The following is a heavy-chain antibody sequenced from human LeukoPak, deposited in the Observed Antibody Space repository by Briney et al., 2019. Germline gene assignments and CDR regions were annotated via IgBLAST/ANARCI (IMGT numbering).Heavy chain of an antibody. CDR1: GFTFSSYG. V-gene: IGHV3-33*06. J-gene: IGHJ4*02. CDR2: IWYDGSNK. Sequence: GGSLRLSCAASGFTFSSYGMHWVRQAPGKGLEWVAVIWYDGSNKYYADSVKGRFTISRDNSKNTVYLQMDNLRAEDTAMYFCAKKGDYKNYDYWGQGALVIVSS. D-gene: IGHD4-11*01. CDR3: AKKGDYKNYDY.